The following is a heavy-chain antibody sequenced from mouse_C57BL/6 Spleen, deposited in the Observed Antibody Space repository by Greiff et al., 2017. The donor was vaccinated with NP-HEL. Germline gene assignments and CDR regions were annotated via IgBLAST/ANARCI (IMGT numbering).Heavy chain of an antibody. CDR3: AREWLTTVVYFDY. J-gene: IGHJ2*01. CDR2: INPSNGGT. CDR1: GYTFTSYW. V-gene: IGHV1-53*01. Sequence: QVQLKQPGTELVKPGASVKLSCKASGYTFTSYWMHWVKQRPGQGLEWIGNINPSNGGTNYNEKFKSKATLTVDKSSSTAYMQLSSLTSEDSAVYYCAREWLTTVVYFDYWGQGTTLTVSS. D-gene: IGHD1-1*01.